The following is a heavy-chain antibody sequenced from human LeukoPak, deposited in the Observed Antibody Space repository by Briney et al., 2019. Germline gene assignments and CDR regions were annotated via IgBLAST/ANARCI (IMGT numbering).Heavy chain of an antibody. V-gene: IGHV1-8*03. Sequence: ASVKVSCKASGYTFTSYDINWVRQATGQGLEWMGWMNPNSGNTGYAQKFQGRVTITRNTSISTAYMELSSLRSEDTAVYYCARFFVRGPERFDPWGQGTLVTVSS. D-gene: IGHD3-10*02. CDR1: GYTFTSYD. J-gene: IGHJ5*02. CDR3: ARFFVRGPERFDP. CDR2: MNPNSGNT.